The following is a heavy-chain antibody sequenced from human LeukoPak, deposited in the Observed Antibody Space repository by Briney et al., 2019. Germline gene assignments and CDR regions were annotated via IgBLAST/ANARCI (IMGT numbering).Heavy chain of an antibody. CDR3: TTGSSTGEWLPLYYMDV. D-gene: IGHD3-3*01. CDR1: GDTFSDYY. Sequence: ASAKVSCKASGDTFSDYYIHWVQQAPGKGLEWMGRIDLEVGESISAEKLQSRVTISADTSTDKAYMELSSLRTEDRAVSYCTTGSSTGEWLPLYYMDVWGKGTTVTVSS. CDR2: IDLEVGES. V-gene: IGHV1-69-2*01. J-gene: IGHJ6*03.